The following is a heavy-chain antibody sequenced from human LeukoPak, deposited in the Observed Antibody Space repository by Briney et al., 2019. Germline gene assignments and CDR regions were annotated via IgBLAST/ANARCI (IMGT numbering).Heavy chain of an antibody. V-gene: IGHV3-49*04. CDR3: TTQVYDFWSGYFDY. J-gene: IGHJ4*02. Sequence: PGRSLRLSCTASGFTSVDYLMSWVRQAPGKGLEWVGFIRSKAYGGTTEYAASVKGRFTISGDDSKTIAYLQMNSLKTEDTAVYYCTTQVYDFWSGYFDYWGQGTLVTVSS. CDR2: IRSKAYGGTT. CDR1: GFTSVDYL. D-gene: IGHD3-3*01.